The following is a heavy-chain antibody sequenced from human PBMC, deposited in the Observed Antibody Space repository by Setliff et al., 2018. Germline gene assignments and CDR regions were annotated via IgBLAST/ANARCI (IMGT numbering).Heavy chain of an antibody. D-gene: IGHD5-12*01. CDR3: ARGNPAERYEY. Sequence: ASVKVSCKASGGTFSSYAISWVRQAPGQGLEWMGFISLYDGHTNYAQNFQGRLTVTTDTSTSTAYMELSSLRFDDAAVYYCARGNPAERYEYWGQGTLVTVSS. J-gene: IGHJ1*01. V-gene: IGHV1-18*01. CDR2: ISLYDGHT. CDR1: GGTFSSYA.